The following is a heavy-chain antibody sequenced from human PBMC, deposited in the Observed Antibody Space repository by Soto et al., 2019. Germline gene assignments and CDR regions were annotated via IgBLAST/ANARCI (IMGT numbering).Heavy chain of an antibody. CDR1: GGPFSGYY. Sequence: QVQLQQWGAGLLKPSETLSLTYAVYGGPFSGYYWIWIRQPPGKGLEWIGEINDSGSTNYSPSLNSRVTISVETSKTQFSLKLSSVTAADTAVYYCARSRFRGGYNLWGQGNLVTVSS. V-gene: IGHV4-34*01. CDR2: INDSGST. CDR3: ARSRFRGGYNL. D-gene: IGHD5-12*01. J-gene: IGHJ4*02.